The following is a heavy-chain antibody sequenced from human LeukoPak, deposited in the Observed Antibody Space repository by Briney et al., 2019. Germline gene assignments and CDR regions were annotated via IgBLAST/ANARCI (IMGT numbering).Heavy chain of an antibody. CDR3: ARQVVVAATRDYYYYMDV. V-gene: IGHV4-59*01. CDR2: IYYSGST. D-gene: IGHD2-15*01. CDR1: GGSISSYY. J-gene: IGHJ6*03. Sequence: SETLSLTCTVSGGSISSYYWSWIRRPPGKGLEWIAYIYYSGSTSYNPSLKSRVTISIDTSGTQFSLKLSSVTAADTAVYYCARQVVVAATRDYYYYMDVWGKGTTVTVSS.